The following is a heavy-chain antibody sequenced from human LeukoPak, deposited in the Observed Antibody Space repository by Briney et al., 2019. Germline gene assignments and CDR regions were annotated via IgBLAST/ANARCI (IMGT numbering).Heavy chain of an antibody. Sequence: SETLSLTCSVSGGSITGSTYYWGWIRQAPGKGLEWIGSIYYSGRNYYNPSLQSRVNISVDTSTNQFSLNVSSVTAADSGIYYCARHSSMTHTDFDYWGQGTLVTVSS. CDR1: GGSITGSTYY. D-gene: IGHD2-21*02. CDR2: IYYSGRN. J-gene: IGHJ4*02. CDR3: ARHSSMTHTDFDY. V-gene: IGHV4-39*01.